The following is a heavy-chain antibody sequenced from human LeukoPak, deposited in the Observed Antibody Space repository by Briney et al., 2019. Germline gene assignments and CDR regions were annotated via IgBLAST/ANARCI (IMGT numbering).Heavy chain of an antibody. J-gene: IGHJ3*02. D-gene: IGHD2-21*01. Sequence: KPGGSLRLSCAASGFTFSSYSMNWVRQAPGKGLEWVSSISSSSSYIYYADSVKGRFTISRDNAKNSLYLQMNSLRAEDTAVYYCARDPVASPLVAFDIWGQGTMVTVSS. CDR3: ARDPVASPLVAFDI. V-gene: IGHV3-21*01. CDR2: ISSSSSYI. CDR1: GFTFSSYS.